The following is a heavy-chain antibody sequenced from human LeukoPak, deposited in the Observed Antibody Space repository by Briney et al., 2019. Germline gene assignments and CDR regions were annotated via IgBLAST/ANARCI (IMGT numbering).Heavy chain of an antibody. CDR2: IYYSGST. Sequence: SETLSLTCTVSGGSISSGDYYWSWSRQPPGKGLEWIGYIYYSGSTYYNPSLKGRVSISVDTSKNQFSLQLSSVTAADTAVYYCARDLGYYGAGSYFDYWGQGTLVTVSS. D-gene: IGHD3-10*01. CDR1: GGSISSGDYY. V-gene: IGHV4-30-4*01. J-gene: IGHJ4*02. CDR3: ARDLGYYGAGSYFDY.